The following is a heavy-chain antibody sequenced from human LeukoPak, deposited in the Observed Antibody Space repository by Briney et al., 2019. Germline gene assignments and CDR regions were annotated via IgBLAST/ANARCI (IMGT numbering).Heavy chain of an antibody. Sequence: SETLSLTCTVSGGSISSYYWSWIRQPPGKGLEWIGYIYRIGNTDYNPSLKSRVTKSLDTSKNQLSLNLTSVTAADTAVYYCAGRGQRYFRDWGQGTLVTVSS. D-gene: IGHD3-9*01. CDR3: AGRGQRYFRD. V-gene: IGHV4-4*08. CDR1: GGSISSYY. CDR2: IYRIGNT. J-gene: IGHJ1*01.